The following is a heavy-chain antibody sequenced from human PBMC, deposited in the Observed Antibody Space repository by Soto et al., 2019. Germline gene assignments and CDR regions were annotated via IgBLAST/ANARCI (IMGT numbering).Heavy chain of an antibody. D-gene: IGHD4-17*01. V-gene: IGHV1-18*01. Sequence: QVQLVQSGAEVKKPGASVKVSCKAPGYIFPSCTISWVRQAPGQGLEWMGWISEYNGNIKDAQKFQGRFTMTTDTSTSTAYMELRSLTSDDTAMYYCAIANYGDNDYWGQGTLVTVSS. CDR2: ISEYNGNI. CDR3: AIANYGDNDY. J-gene: IGHJ4*02. CDR1: GYIFPSCT.